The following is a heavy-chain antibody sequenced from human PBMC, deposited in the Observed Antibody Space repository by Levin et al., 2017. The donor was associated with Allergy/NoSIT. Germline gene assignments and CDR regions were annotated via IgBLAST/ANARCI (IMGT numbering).Heavy chain of an antibody. CDR2: VYYAGGT. J-gene: IGHJ4*02. CDR1: GASVVSGNSY. Sequence: SETLSLTCTVSGASVVSGNSYWGWIRQPPGTGLEWIGNVYYAGGTNSDPSLKSRVTMSVDTSKNQFSLSLRSVTAADTAVYFCGRAGDDYNPNYFEDWGQGILVTVSS. V-gene: IGHV4-39*02. D-gene: IGHD5-24*01. CDR3: GRAGDDYNPNYFED.